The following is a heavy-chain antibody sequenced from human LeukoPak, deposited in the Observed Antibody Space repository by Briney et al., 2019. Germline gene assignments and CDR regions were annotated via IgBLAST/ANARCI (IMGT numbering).Heavy chain of an antibody. D-gene: IGHD5-12*01. V-gene: IGHV1-2*02. J-gene: IGHJ6*02. CDR1: GYTFTGYY. CDR3: ARVGDIVATITGYYYGMDV. CDR2: INPNSGGT. Sequence: GASVKVSCKASGYTFTGYYMHWVRQAPGQGLEWMGWINPNSGGTNYAQKFQGRVTMTRDTSISTAYMELSRLRSDDTAVYYCARVGDIVATITGYYYGMDVWGQGTTVTVSS.